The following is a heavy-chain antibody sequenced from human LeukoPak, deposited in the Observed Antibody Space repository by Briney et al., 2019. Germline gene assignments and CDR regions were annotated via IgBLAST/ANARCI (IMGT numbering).Heavy chain of an antibody. CDR1: GFTFSSYG. Sequence: GGSLRLSCAASGFTFSSYGMSWVRQAPGKGLEWVSAISGSGGSTYYADSVKGRFTISRDNSKNTLYLQMNSLRAEDTAVYYCAKDYRGVVITSDAFDIWGQGTMVTVSS. D-gene: IGHD3-3*01. CDR2: ISGSGGST. CDR3: AKDYRGVVITSDAFDI. J-gene: IGHJ3*02. V-gene: IGHV3-23*01.